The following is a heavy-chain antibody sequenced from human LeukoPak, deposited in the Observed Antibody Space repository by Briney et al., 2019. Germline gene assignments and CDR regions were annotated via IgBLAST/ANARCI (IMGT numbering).Heavy chain of an antibody. D-gene: IGHD3-22*01. CDR3: AKDKSGDSSGYYTPAFDI. V-gene: IGHV3-9*01. Sequence: GRSLRLSCAASGFTFDDYAMHWVRQAPGKGLEWVSGISWNSGSIGYADSVKGRFTISGDNAKNSLYLQMNSLRAEDTALYYCAKDKSGDSSGYYTPAFDIWGQGTMVTVSS. CDR2: ISWNSGSI. CDR1: GFTFDDYA. J-gene: IGHJ3*02.